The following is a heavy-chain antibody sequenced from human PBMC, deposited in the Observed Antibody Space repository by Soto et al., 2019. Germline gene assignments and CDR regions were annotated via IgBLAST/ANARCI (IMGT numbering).Heavy chain of an antibody. CDR1: GFTFDDYA. CDR2: ISWNSGSI. V-gene: IGHV3-9*01. CDR3: AKDDRAFLAAAHTTPSRFDI. D-gene: IGHD6-13*01. Sequence: PGGSLRLSCAASGFTFDDYAMHWVRQAPGKGLEWVSGISWNSGSIGYADSVKGRFTISRDNAKNSLYLQMNSLRAEDTALYYCAKDDRAFLAAAHTTPSRFDIWSQGTMVTVSS. J-gene: IGHJ3*02.